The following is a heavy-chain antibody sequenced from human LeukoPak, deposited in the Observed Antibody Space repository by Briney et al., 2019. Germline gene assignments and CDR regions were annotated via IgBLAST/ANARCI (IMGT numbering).Heavy chain of an antibody. CDR1: GGSFSGYD. CDR2: INHSGST. V-gene: IGHV4-34*01. J-gene: IGHJ6*02. Sequence: SETLSLTCAVYGGSFSGYDWSWIRQPPGKGLEWIGEINHSGSTNYNPSLKSRVTISVDTSKNQFSLKLSSVTAADTAVYYCARVAAARPPPIHYYYYYGMDVWGQGTTVTVSS. CDR3: ARVAAARPPPIHYYYYYGMDV. D-gene: IGHD6-6*01.